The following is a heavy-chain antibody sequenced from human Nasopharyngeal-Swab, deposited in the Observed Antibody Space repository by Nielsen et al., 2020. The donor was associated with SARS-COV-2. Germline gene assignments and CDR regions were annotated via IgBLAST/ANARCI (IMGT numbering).Heavy chain of an antibody. V-gene: IGHV3-15*01. CDR1: GFTFSSYA. CDR2: IKSKTDGGTT. J-gene: IGHJ4*02. CDR3: TTDVQQLVPDFDY. D-gene: IGHD6-13*01. Sequence: GGSLRLSCAASGFTFSSYAMSWVRQAPGKGLEWVGRIKSKTDGGTTDYAAPVKGRFTISRDDSKNTLYLQMNSLKTEDTAVYYCTTDVQQLVPDFDYWGQGTLVTVSS.